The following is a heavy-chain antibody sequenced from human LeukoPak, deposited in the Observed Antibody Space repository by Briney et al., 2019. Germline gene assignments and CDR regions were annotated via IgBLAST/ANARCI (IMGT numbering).Heavy chain of an antibody. J-gene: IGHJ4*02. Sequence: GGSLTLSCAGSGFSFSTYSMHWVRQAPGKGLEWVSGITGSGANTYYADSVKGRFTISRDKSKNTLYLRMNSLRAEDTAVYYCYYYDSSGFYPQTKIDYWGQGTLVTVSS. CDR1: GFSFSTYS. V-gene: IGHV3-23*01. D-gene: IGHD3-22*01. CDR2: ITGSGANT. CDR3: YYYDSSGFYPQTKIDY.